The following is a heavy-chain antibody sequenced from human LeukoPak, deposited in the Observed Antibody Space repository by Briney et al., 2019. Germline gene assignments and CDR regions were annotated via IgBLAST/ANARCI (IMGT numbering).Heavy chain of an antibody. D-gene: IGHD5-12*01. CDR2: IYYSGST. V-gene: IGHV4-59*01. J-gene: IGHJ4*02. CDR3: ARGGGDSGYEKAFDY. Sequence: SETLSLTCTVSGGSISGYYWSWIRQPPGTGLEWIGFIYYSGSTNYNPSLKSRVTISVDTSKNQFSLKLSSVTAADTAVYYCARGGGDSGYEKAFDYWGQGTLVTVSS. CDR1: GGSISGYY.